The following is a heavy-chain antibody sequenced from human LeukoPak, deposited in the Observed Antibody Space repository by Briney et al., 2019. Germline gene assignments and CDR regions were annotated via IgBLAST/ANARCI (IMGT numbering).Heavy chain of an antibody. CDR2: IIPIFGTA. V-gene: IGHV1-69*05. J-gene: IGHJ6*03. CDR1: GGTFSSYA. Sequence: ASVKVSCKASGGTFSSYAISWVRQAPGQGLEWMGGIIPIFGTANYAQKFQGRVTITTDESTSTAYMELSSLRSEDTAVYYCARGQPPYSSGWYVYYYYYYMDVWGKGTTVTVSS. CDR3: ARGQPPYSSGWYVYYYYYYMDV. D-gene: IGHD6-19*01.